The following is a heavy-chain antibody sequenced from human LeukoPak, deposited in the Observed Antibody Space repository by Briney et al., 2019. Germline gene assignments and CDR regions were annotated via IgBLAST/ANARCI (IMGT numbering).Heavy chain of an antibody. CDR3: ARVGSGGSPRGYGMDV. V-gene: IGHV1-18*01. CDR1: GYTFTSYG. CDR2: ISAYNGNT. D-gene: IGHD2-15*01. Sequence: GASVKVSCKASGYTFTSYGISWVRQAPGQGLEWMGWISAYNGNTNYAQKLQGRVTMTTDTSTSTAYMELRSLRSDDTAVYYCARVGSGGSPRGYGMDVWGQGTTVTVSS. J-gene: IGHJ6*02.